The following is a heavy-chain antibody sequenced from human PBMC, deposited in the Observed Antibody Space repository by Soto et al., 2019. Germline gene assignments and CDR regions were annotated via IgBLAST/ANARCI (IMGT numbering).Heavy chain of an antibody. V-gene: IGHV3-23*01. CDR3: AKADGCAAGSCYTGTYWYFDL. CDR1: GFTLSAHA. J-gene: IGHJ2*01. D-gene: IGHD2-2*02. Sequence: EVQLLESGGGLVQPGGSLSLSCAASGFTLSAHAMNWFRQAPGKGPEWVSNINGRGDKTFYADSVKGRFTISSDDSKNTLYLQMNSLRAEDTAVYYCAKADGCAAGSCYTGTYWYFDLWGRGTLVTVSS. CDR2: INGRGDKT.